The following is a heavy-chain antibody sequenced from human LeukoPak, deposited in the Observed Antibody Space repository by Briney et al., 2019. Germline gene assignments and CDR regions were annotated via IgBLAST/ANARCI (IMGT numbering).Heavy chain of an antibody. V-gene: IGHV4-39*01. CDR1: GGSVHSYNHY. CDR2: IYSSGTT. J-gene: IGHJ6*03. Sequence: PSETLSLTCTVSGGSVHSYNHYWAWIRRPPGKGLEWMVTIYSSGTTSYNPSLKSRVTITVDTSNNQFSLNLISVTAADTALYYCARQPHSYGPDYYYYYMDLWGTGTTVTVSS. D-gene: IGHD5-18*01. CDR3: ARQPHSYGPDYYYYYMDL.